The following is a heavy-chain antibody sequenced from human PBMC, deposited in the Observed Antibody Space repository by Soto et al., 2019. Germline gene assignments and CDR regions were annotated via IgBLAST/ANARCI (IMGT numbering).Heavy chain of an antibody. V-gene: IGHV3-64*01. J-gene: IGHJ4*02. Sequence: EVQLVESGGDLVQPGGSLRLSCTASGFTFSSYSMHWVRQAPVKGLAYVSTISTNGGTTYYANSVKGRVTFSRDNSKNTLSLQMVSLRAEDMAVYHCARGSGNNSYSSMDYWGRGTLVTVSS. CDR2: ISTNGGTT. CDR1: GFTFSSYS. CDR3: ARGSGNNSYSSMDY. D-gene: IGHD2-2*01.